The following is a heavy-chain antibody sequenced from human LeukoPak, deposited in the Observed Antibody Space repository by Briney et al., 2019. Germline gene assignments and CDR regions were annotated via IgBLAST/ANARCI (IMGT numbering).Heavy chain of an antibody. D-gene: IGHD3-10*01. Sequence: SETLSLTCTVSGGSISSSSYYWGWIRQPPGKGLEWIGSIYYSGSTYYNPSLKSRVTISVDTSKNQFSLKLSSVTAADTAVYYCAREKRGEMVRGVTSGYYGMDVWGQGTTVTVSS. V-gene: IGHV4-39*07. CDR2: IYYSGST. CDR1: GGSISSSSYY. CDR3: AREKRGEMVRGVTSGYYGMDV. J-gene: IGHJ6*02.